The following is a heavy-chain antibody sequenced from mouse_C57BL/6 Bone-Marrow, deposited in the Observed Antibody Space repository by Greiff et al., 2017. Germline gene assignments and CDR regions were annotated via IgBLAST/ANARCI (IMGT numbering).Heavy chain of an antibody. CDR2: IYYSGTI. V-gene: IGHV3-5*01. CDR3: ARLLSSYWYFDV. D-gene: IGHD2-1*01. CDR1: GISITTGNYR. Sequence: EVQLQQSGPGLVKPSQTVFLTCTVTGISITTGNYRWSWIRQFPGNKLEWIGYIYYSGTITYTPSLTSRTTITRDTPKNQFFLEMNSLTAEDTATYYCARLLSSYWYFDVWGTGTTVTVSS. J-gene: IGHJ1*03.